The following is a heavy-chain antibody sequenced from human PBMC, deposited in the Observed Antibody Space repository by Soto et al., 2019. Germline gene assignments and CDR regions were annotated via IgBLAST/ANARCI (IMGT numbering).Heavy chain of an antibody. V-gene: IGHV1-3*01. CDR3: ARDFAYYYGSGSYYGGNYYGTDV. CDR2: INAGNGNT. Sequence: GASVKVSCKASGYTFTSYAMHWVRQAPGQRLEWMGWINAGNGNTKYSQKFQGRVTITRDTSASTAYMELSSLRSEDTAVYYCARDFAYYYGSGSYYGGNYYGTDVWGQGTTVTVSS. CDR1: GYTFTSYA. J-gene: IGHJ6*02. D-gene: IGHD3-10*01.